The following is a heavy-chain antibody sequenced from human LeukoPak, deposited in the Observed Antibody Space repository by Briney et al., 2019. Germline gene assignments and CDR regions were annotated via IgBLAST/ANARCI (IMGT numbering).Heavy chain of an antibody. CDR3: AKESGVTAAGIEPCFDY. J-gene: IGHJ4*02. CDR1: GFTFSSYA. D-gene: IGHD6-13*01. CDR2: ISGSGGST. Sequence: GGSLRLSCAASGFTFSSYAMSWVRQAPGKGLEWVSAISGSGGSTYYADSVKGRFTISRDNSKNTLYLQMNSLRAEDTAVYYCAKESGVTAAGIEPCFDYWGQGTLVTVSS. V-gene: IGHV3-23*01.